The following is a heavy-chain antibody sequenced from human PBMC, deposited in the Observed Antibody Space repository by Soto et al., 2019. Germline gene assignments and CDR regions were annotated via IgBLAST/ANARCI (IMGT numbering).Heavy chain of an antibody. CDR1: GVTFSTYA. J-gene: IGHJ6*02. CDR3: AKDQVSGYRSGRTMDD. D-gene: IGHD5-12*01. CDR2: GSASGLNT. V-gene: IGHV3-23*01. Sequence: PGGSLGLSCAAPGVTFSTYAMAWVRQAPEKGLEWVSGGSASGLNTDYADPVKGRFYISRDNSKNTVYLQMESLRIEDTAVYYCAKDQVSGYRSGRTMDDWGQGTTVTVSS.